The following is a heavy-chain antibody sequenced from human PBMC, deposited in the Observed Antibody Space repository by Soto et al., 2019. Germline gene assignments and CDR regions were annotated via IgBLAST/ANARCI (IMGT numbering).Heavy chain of an antibody. V-gene: IGHV3-23*01. CDR1: GFTFSSYA. CDR2: ISGSGGST. D-gene: IGHD3-22*01. J-gene: IGHJ3*02. Sequence: EVQLLESGGGLVQPGGSLRLSCAASGFTFSSYAMSWVRQAPGKGLEWVSAISGSGGSTYYADSVKGRFTISRDNSKNTRYLQMNSLRAEDTAVYYCAKCPSLLPHAFDIWGQGTMVTVSS. CDR3: AKCPSLLPHAFDI.